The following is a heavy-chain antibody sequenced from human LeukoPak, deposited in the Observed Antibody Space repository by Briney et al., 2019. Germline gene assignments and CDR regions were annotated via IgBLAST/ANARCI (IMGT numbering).Heavy chain of an antibody. CDR2: INPNSGGT. Sequence: ASVKVSCKASGYTFTGYYMHWVRQAPGQGLEWMGWINPNSGGTNYAQKFQGRVTMTRDTSISTAYMELSRLRSDDTAVYYCAREEDCSSTSCYLDYWGQGTLVTVSS. D-gene: IGHD2-2*01. CDR3: AREEDCSSTSCYLDY. V-gene: IGHV1-2*02. CDR1: GYTFTGYY. J-gene: IGHJ4*02.